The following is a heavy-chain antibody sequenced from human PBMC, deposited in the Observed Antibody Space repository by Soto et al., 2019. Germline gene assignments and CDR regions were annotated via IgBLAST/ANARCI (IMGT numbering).Heavy chain of an antibody. Sequence: ASVKVSCKASGYSFKDHYMHWVRQAPGRGLEWVGIINPSGEHTNYAQQFRGRVAMTRDTSTSTAYMELRSLRSEDTAVYFCARISCKGGSCYFDFDHWGQAILGTVSS. J-gene: IGHJ4*02. D-gene: IGHD2-15*01. CDR1: GYSFKDHY. CDR2: INPSGEHT. CDR3: ARISCKGGSCYFDFDH. V-gene: IGHV1-46*02.